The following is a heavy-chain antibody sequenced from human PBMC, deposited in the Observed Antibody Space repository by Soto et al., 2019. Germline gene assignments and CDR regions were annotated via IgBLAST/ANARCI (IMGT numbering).Heavy chain of an antibody. D-gene: IGHD3-22*01. J-gene: IGHJ6*02. CDR1: GGSISSYY. CDR3: ARDSRYYYDSSAYVSKQDGMDV. Sequence: PSETLSLTCTVSGGSISSYYWSWIRQPAGKGLEWIGRIYTSGSTNYNPSLKGRVTMSVDTSKNQFSLKLSSVTAADTAVYYCARDSRYYYDSSAYVSKQDGMDVWGQGTTVTVYS. V-gene: IGHV4-4*07. CDR2: IYTSGST.